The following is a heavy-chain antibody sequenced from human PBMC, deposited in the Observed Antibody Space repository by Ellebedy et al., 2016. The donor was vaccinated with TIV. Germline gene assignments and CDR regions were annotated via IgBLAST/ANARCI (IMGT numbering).Heavy chain of an antibody. D-gene: IGHD6-19*01. CDR2: VFSSGNT. CDR3: ARLDPYRAGRDY. CDR1: GASLSSNNYF. Sequence: SETLSLXCSVSGASLSSNNYFWGWIRQPPGRGLAWIANVFSSGNTYYNPSLNSRVTISVDTSKNQLSLNLHSVTAADTAVYYCARLDPYRAGRDYWGQGILVTVSS. J-gene: IGHJ4*02. V-gene: IGHV4-39*01.